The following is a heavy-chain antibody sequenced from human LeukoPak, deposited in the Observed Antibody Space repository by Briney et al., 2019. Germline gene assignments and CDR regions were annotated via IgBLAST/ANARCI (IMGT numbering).Heavy chain of an antibody. CDR2: ISYDGSNK. CDR1: GFTFSNYA. J-gene: IGHJ4*02. V-gene: IGHV3-30*04. CDR3: AKDVVGQKWLENY. D-gene: IGHD6-19*01. Sequence: PGRFLRLSCAASGFTFSNYAMHWVRQAPGKGLEWVAVISYDGSNKYYTDSVKGRFTISGDSSKNTLYLQMNSLRPEDTAVYHCAKDVVGQKWLENYWGQGTRVTVSS.